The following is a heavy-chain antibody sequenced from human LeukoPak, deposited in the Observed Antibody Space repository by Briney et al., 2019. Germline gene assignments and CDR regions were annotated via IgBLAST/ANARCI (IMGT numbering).Heavy chain of an antibody. J-gene: IGHJ5*02. CDR2: LIDDGGEK. CDR1: GFSFMFW. V-gene: IGHV3-7*04. CDR3: AKDTAPFVENNWFDH. Sequence: GGSLRLSCAASGFSFMFWMSWVRRAPGKGPEWVATLIDDGGEKFYLDSVKGRLTISRDNAKNSVFLQMNSLRAEDSALYYCAKDTAPFVENNWFDHWGQGILVTVSS. D-gene: IGHD3-16*01.